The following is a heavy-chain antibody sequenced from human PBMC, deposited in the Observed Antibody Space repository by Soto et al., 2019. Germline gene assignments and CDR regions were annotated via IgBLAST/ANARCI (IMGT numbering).Heavy chain of an antibody. CDR3: ARDYIVPVAGAPYFVDYGMDV. J-gene: IGHJ6*02. Sequence: SETLSLTCTVSGDSISNYYWSWVRQSAVKGLEWIGRIYISGSTDYNPSLRSRVTMSVDTSKNQFSLRLTSVTAADTAVYYCARDYIVPVAGAPYFVDYGMDVWGQGTTVTVSS. D-gene: IGHD2-8*01. CDR1: GDSISNYY. CDR2: IYISGST. V-gene: IGHV4-4*07.